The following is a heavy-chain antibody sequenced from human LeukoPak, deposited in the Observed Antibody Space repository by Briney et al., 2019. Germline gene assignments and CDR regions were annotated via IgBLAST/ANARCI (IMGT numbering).Heavy chain of an antibody. J-gene: IGHJ5*02. CDR3: ARIDGDYVWWFDP. Sequence: SETLSLTCTVSGDSISKYYWSWIRQPAGKGLEWIGRIYTSGTINYSPSLKSRAAISVDKSKNQFSLKLTSVTAADTAVYYCARIDGDYVWWFDPWGQGTLVTVSP. CDR1: GDSISKYY. V-gene: IGHV4-4*07. D-gene: IGHD3-16*01. CDR2: IYTSGTI.